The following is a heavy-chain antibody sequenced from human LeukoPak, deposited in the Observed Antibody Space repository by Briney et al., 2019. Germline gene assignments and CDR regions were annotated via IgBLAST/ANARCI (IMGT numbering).Heavy chain of an antibody. D-gene: IGHD1-14*01. J-gene: IGHJ4*02. CDR2: ISTSDNYI. Sequence: GGSLRLSCATSGFTFSTYNMNWVRQAPGKGLEWVSYISTSDNYIYYADSVKGRFTISRDNAKNSLYLQMNSLRAEDTAMYYCARSIPEIDYWGQGTLVTVSS. CDR1: GFTFSTYN. CDR3: ARSIPEIDY. V-gene: IGHV3-21*01.